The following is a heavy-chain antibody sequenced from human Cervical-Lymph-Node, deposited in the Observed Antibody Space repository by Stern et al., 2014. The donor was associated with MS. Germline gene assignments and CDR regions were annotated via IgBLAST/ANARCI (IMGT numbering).Heavy chain of an antibody. D-gene: IGHD3-10*01. CDR2: ISETSATI. CDR1: EFTFSLYS. Sequence: VQLEESGGGLEKPGGSLRLSCAASEFTFSLYSMNWVRQAPGKGLEWISYISETSATIYQADPVKGRFTISRDNAKNSLYLQMNSLRDEDTAVYYCTRDSAPWARHSGMDVWGQGTTVTVSS. CDR3: TRDSAPWARHSGMDV. J-gene: IGHJ6*02. V-gene: IGHV3-48*02.